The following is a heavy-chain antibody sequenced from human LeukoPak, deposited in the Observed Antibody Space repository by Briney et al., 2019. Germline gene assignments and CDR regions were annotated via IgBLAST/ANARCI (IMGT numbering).Heavy chain of an antibody. V-gene: IGHV5-10-1*01. CDR1: GYSFTSYW. Sequence: RGESLKISCKGSGYSFTSYWISWVRQMPGKGLEWMGRIDPSDSYTNYSPSFQGHVTISADKSISTAYLQWSSLKASDTAMYYCARHKYYYDSSGYSSIDYWGQGTLVTVSS. D-gene: IGHD3-22*01. J-gene: IGHJ4*02. CDR3: ARHKYYYDSSGYSSIDY. CDR2: IDPSDSYT.